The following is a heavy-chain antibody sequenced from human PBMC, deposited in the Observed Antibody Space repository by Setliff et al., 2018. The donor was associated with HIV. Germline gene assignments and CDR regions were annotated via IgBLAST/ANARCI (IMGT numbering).Heavy chain of an antibody. CDR2: MNTNSGNT. J-gene: IGHJ4*02. CDR3: TTDLGGSYHGWNY. Sequence: ASVKVSCKASGDTFTTYDINWVRQATGQGPEWIGWMNTNSGNTGYAQKFQVRFTISRDDSKNTLYLQMNSLKTEDTAVYYCTTDLGGSYHGWNYWGQGTLVTVSS. V-gene: IGHV1-8*02. CDR1: GDTFTTYD. D-gene: IGHD1-26*01.